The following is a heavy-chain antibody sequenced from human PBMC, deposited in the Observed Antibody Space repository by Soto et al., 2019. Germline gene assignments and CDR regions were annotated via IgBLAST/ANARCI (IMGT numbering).Heavy chain of an antibody. CDR1: GFTFSNAW. V-gene: IGHV3-15*01. D-gene: IGHD3-9*01. CDR2: IKSKTDGGTT. Sequence: GSLRLSCAASGFTFSNAWMSWVRQAPGKGLEWVGRIKSKTDGGTTDYAAPVKGRFTISRDDSKNTMYLQMNSLKTEDTAVYYCTTLLRYFDWLLYDYYYYGMDVWGQGTTVTVSS. J-gene: IGHJ6*02. CDR3: TTLLRYFDWLLYDYYYYGMDV.